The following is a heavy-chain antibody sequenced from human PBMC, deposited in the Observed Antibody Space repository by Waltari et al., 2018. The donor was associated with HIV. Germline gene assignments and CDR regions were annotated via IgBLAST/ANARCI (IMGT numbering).Heavy chain of an antibody. J-gene: IGHJ6*02. CDR2: MYSGGST. CDR1: GFTVSSNY. CDR3: ARNTYGSGSDLDYYGMDV. D-gene: IGHD3-10*01. V-gene: IGHV3-53*02. Sequence: EVQLVETGGGLIQPGGSLRLSCAASGFTVSSNYMSWVRQALGEGLEWVSVMYSGGSTYYADSVKGRFTISRDNSKNTLYLQMNSLRAEDTAVYYCARNTYGSGSDLDYYGMDVWGQGTTVTVSS.